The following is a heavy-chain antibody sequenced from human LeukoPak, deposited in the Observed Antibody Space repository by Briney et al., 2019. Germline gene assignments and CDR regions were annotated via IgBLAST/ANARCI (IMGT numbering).Heavy chain of an antibody. CDR1: GFTFSNYW. D-gene: IGHD6-13*01. J-gene: IGHJ4*02. V-gene: IGHV3-74*01. Sequence: GGSLRLSCAASGFTFSNYWMHWVRQPPGKGLVWVSRINSDGFSTTYADSVKGRFTISRDNSKNTLYLQMNSLRAEDTAVYYCARGRPRWKIESIAAAGTPDDYWGQGTPVTVSS. CDR3: ARGRPRWKIESIAAAGTPDDY. CDR2: INSDGFST.